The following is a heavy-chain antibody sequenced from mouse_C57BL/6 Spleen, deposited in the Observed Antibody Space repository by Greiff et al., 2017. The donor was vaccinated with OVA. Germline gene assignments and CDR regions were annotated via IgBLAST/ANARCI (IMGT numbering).Heavy chain of an antibody. CDR2: IWSGGST. CDR1: GFSLTSYG. D-gene: IGHD1-1*01. Sequence: VQLQQSGPGLVQPSQSLSITCTVSGFSLTSYGVHWVRQSPGKGLEWLGGIWSGGSTDYNADFISRLSISKDNSKSQVFFKMNSLQADDTAIYYCARTQLRDWYFDVWGTGTTVTVSS. J-gene: IGHJ1*03. V-gene: IGHV2-2*01. CDR3: ARTQLRDWYFDV.